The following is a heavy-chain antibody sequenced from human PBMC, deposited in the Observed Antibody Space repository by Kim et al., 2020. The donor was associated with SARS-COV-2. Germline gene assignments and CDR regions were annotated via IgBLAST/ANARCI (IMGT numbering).Heavy chain of an antibody. CDR1: GFTFDDYA. Sequence: GGSLRLSCAASGFTFDDYAMHWVRQAPGKGLEWVSGISWNSGSIGYADSVKGRFTISRDNAKNSLYLQMNSLRAEDTALYYCAISGDPDYYYGMDVWGQG. CDR2: ISWNSGSI. CDR3: AISGDPDYYYGMDV. D-gene: IGHD3-10*01. J-gene: IGHJ6*02. V-gene: IGHV3-9*01.